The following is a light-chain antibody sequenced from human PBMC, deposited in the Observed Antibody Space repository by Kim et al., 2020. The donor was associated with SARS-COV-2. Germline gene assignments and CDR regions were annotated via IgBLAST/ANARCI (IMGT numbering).Light chain of an antibody. CDR2: DSS. Sequence: PGGTVTLSCASTPGAVASGHYPSWFQRKPGQAPRTLIYDSSHTHSWTPALFSGSVLGGNAVLTLSGAQPEDEAEYYCLLSYSGLVLFGGGTQLTVL. CDR3: LLSYSGLVL. CDR1: PGAVASGHY. V-gene: IGLV7-46*01. J-gene: IGLJ3*02.